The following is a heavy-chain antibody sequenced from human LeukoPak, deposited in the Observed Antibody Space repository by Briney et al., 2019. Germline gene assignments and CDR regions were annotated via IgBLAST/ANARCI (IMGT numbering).Heavy chain of an antibody. Sequence: SETLSLTCTVSGGSLSGYYWRWIRQPPGKGLEWIGYIYYSGSTSYNPSLKSRVTISVDTSKNQFSLKLSSVAAADTAVYYCARYGSSGNLDYWGQGTLVTVSS. CDR3: ARYGSSGNLDY. CDR2: IYYSGST. V-gene: IGHV4-59*08. J-gene: IGHJ4*02. D-gene: IGHD3-22*01. CDR1: GGSLSGYY.